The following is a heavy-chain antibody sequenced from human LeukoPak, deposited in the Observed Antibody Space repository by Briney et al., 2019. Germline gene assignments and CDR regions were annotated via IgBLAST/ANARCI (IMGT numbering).Heavy chain of an antibody. D-gene: IGHD3-10*01. V-gene: IGHV3-7*01. CDR1: GITFSNSW. J-gene: IGHJ4*02. CDR3: ARGGGSGSYYKRELDY. Sequence: GGSLRLSCAASGITFSNSWMCWVRQAPGKGLEWVANIKEDGSEKYYVDSVKGRFTISRDNAKNSLYLQMNSLRAEDTAVYYCARGGGSGSYYKRELDYWGQGTLVTVSS. CDR2: IKEDGSEK.